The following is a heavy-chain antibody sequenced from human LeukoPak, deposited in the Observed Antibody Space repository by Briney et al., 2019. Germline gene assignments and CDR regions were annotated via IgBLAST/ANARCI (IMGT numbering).Heavy chain of an antibody. V-gene: IGHV3-53*01. CDR2: IESGGST. CDR3: AKGGGYDSGNWFDP. J-gene: IGHJ5*02. Sequence: GGSLRLSCAASGFTVSSKYMNWVRQAPGKGLEWVSVIESGGSTYYADSVKGRFTISRDNSKNTLYLQMNSLRAEDTAVYYCAKGGGYDSGNWFDPWGQGTLVTVSS. D-gene: IGHD5-12*01. CDR1: GFTVSSKY.